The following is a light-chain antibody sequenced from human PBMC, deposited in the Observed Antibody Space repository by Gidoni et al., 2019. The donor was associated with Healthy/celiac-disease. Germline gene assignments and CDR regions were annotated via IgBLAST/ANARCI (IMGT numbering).Light chain of an antibody. CDR2: DGS. J-gene: IGKJ5*01. V-gene: IGKV3-11*01. CDR3: QQRSNWPIT. Sequence: EIVLTQSPSTLSLSPGERATLPCSASQSGSSYLAWYQQTPGQAPRILSYDGSNRATGIPARFSGSGSGIDFTLTISSLESEDFEVYYCQQRSNWPITFGQGTRLEIK. CDR1: QSGSSY.